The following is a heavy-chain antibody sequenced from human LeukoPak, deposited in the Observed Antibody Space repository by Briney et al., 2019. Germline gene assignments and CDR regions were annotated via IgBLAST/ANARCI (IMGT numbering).Heavy chain of an antibody. CDR3: ARVSGAFDAFDI. Sequence: SETLSLTCAVYGGSFSGYYWSWIRQPPGKGLEWIGEINHSGSTNYNPSLKSRVTISVDTSKNQFSLKLSSVTAADTAVYYCARVSGAFDAFDIWGQGTMATVSS. V-gene: IGHV4-34*01. CDR1: GGSFSGYY. CDR2: INHSGST. D-gene: IGHD3-10*01. J-gene: IGHJ3*02.